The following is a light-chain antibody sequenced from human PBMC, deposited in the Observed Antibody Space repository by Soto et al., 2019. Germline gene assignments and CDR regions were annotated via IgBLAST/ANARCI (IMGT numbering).Light chain of an antibody. CDR3: QQYSSEWT. CDR1: QSFSSNY. CDR2: GAS. Sequence: EIVLTQSPGTLSLSPGERATLSCRASQSFSSNYLAWYQQKPGQAPRLFIYGASTRATGIPDRFSGTESGTDFTLTISRLEPEDSAVYYCQQYSSEWTFGQGTKVEI. V-gene: IGKV3-20*01. J-gene: IGKJ1*01.